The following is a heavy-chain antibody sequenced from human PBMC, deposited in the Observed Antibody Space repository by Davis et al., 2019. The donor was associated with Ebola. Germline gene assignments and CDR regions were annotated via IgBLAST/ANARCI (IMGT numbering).Heavy chain of an antibody. Sequence: PGGSLRLSCAASGFSFRTNWMQWVRQAPGKGLEWVSYISSSSSTIYYADSVKGRFTISRDNAKNSLYLQMNSLRDEDTAVYYCARDALGLLIFGYFDYWGQGTLVTVSS. J-gene: IGHJ4*02. V-gene: IGHV3-48*02. CDR1: GFSFRTNW. CDR2: ISSSSSTI. D-gene: IGHD3-3*01. CDR3: ARDALGLLIFGYFDY.